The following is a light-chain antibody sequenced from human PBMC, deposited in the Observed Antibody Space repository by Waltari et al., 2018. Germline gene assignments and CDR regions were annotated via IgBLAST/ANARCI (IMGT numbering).Light chain of an antibody. J-gene: IGLJ2*01. V-gene: IGLV2-23*02. Sequence: QSALTQPAPVSGSPGQSITIPCTGTSRDVGSYNLVPWYQQHPGKAPKLMIYEVSKRPSGVSNRFSGSKSGNTASLTISGLQAEDEADYYCCSYAGSSTVVFGGGTKLTVL. CDR3: CSYAGSSTVV. CDR2: EVS. CDR1: SRDVGSYNL.